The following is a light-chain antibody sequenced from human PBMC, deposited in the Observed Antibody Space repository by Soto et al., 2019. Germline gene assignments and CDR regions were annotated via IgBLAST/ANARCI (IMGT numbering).Light chain of an antibody. CDR1: QSVSRR. V-gene: IGKV1-5*01. J-gene: IGKJ1*01. CDR2: DAS. CDR3: QQYNSYSPWT. Sequence: DIQMTQSPSTLSASVGDRITITCRASQSVSRRLAWYQQKPGKAPKLLIYDASSLESGVPSRFSGRGSGTEFTLTISSLQPEDCATYYCQQYNSYSPWTFGQGTKVDIK.